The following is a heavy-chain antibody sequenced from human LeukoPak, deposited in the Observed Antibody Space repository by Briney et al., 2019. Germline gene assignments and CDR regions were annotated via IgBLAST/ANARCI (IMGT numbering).Heavy chain of an antibody. Sequence: GGSLRLSCAASGFTFSSFDMHWVRQPTGQGLEWVSTIGTASDTYYPGSVEGRFTLSRDNAKNSLYLQMNSLTAGDTAVYYCARGPPRGKYYYMDVWGRGTTVTVSS. J-gene: IGHJ6*03. CDR1: GFTFSSFD. CDR3: ARGPPRGKYYYMDV. CDR2: IGTASDT. V-gene: IGHV3-13*01. D-gene: IGHD1-1*01.